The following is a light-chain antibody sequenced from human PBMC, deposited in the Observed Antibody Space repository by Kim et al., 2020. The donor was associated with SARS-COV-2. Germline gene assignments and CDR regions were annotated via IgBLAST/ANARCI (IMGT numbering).Light chain of an antibody. CDR2: DVS. Sequence: GQSVTISCTGTSSDVGAYDYVSWYQQYPGKAPKLIIFDVSQRPSGVPDRFSGSKSGNTASLTVTGLQSEDEADYYCSSYAGNNDLVFGGGTKLTVL. CDR3: SSYAGNNDLV. CDR1: SSDVGAYDY. V-gene: IGLV2-8*01. J-gene: IGLJ3*02.